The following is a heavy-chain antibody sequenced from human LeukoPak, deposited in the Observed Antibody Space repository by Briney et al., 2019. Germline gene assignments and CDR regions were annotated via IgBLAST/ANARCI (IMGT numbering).Heavy chain of an antibody. D-gene: IGHD1-14*01. CDR2: INQDGGEK. V-gene: IGHV3-7*01. CDR1: GFTFSSYW. Sequence: GGSLRLSCAASGFTFSSYWMTWVRQAPGKGLEGVANINQDGGEKYYVDSVKGRFTISRDNAKNSLYLQMSSLRAEDAAAYYCATDYHGYFDYWGQGTLVTVSS. CDR3: ATDYHGYFDY. J-gene: IGHJ4*02.